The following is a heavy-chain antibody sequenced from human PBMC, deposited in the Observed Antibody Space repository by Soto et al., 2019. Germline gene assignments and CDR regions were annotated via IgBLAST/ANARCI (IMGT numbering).Heavy chain of an antibody. V-gene: IGHV5-51*01. D-gene: IGHD6-13*01. J-gene: IGHJ6*02. CDR2: IYPGDSDT. CDR1: GYSFTSYW. CDR3: ARQNSPLNIAAAGIDYYYGMDV. Sequence: GESLKISCKGSGYSFTSYWIGWVRQMPGKGLEWMGIIYPGDSDTRYSPSFQGQVTISADKSISTAYLQWSSLKASDTAMYYCARQNSPLNIAAAGIDYYYGMDVWGQGTTVTVSS.